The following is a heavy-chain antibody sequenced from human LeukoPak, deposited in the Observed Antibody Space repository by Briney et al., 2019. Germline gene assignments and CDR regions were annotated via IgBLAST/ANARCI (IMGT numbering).Heavy chain of an antibody. V-gene: IGHV4-38-2*01. CDR2: IYYSGST. J-gene: IGHJ3*02. CDR1: GFTFSSYG. Sequence: GTLRLSCAASGFTFSSYGMSWVRQAPGKGLEWIGSIYYSGSTYYNSSLKSRVTISADTSKNQFSLKVTSVTAADTAVYYCARRYCTNGVCYRSAFDIWGQGTMVTVSS. CDR3: ARRYCTNGVCYRSAFDI. D-gene: IGHD2-8*01.